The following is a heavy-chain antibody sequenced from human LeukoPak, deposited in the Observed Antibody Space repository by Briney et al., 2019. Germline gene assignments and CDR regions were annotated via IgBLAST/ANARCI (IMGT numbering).Heavy chain of an antibody. CDR1: GYTFTSYA. CDR3: ARPGSGYPHDAFDI. Sequence: ASVKVSCKASGYTFTSYAMHWVRQAPGQGLEWMGWINTNTGNPTYAQGFTGRFVFSLDTSVSTAYLQISSLKAEDTAVYYCARPGSGYPHDAFDIWGQGTMVTVSS. V-gene: IGHV7-4-1*02. J-gene: IGHJ3*02. D-gene: IGHD3-3*01. CDR2: INTNTGNP.